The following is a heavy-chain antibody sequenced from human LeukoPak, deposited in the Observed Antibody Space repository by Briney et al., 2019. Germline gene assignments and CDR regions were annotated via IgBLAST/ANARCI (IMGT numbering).Heavy chain of an antibody. CDR2: IYPGDSDT. J-gene: IGHJ6*02. CDR3: ARHGVTTFQYYYGKDV. Sequence: GESLKISCKGSGYSFTSYWIGWVRQMPGKGLEWMGIIYPGDSDTRYSPSFQGQVTISADKSISTAYLQWSSLKASDTAMYYCARHGVTTFQYYYGKDVWGQGTTVTVSS. CDR1: GYSFTSYW. D-gene: IGHD4-17*01. V-gene: IGHV5-51*01.